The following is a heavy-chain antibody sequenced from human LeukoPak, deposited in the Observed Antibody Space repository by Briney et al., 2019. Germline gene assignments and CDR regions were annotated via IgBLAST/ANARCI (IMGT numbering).Heavy chain of an antibody. J-gene: IGHJ5*02. V-gene: IGHV3-30*04. CDR3: AREWQTTVTTFPNWFDP. CDR2: ISYDGSNK. Sequence: GGSLRLSCAASGFTFSSYAMHWVRQAPGKGLEWVAVISYDGSNKYYADSVKGRFTISRDNSKNTLYLQMNSLRAEDTAVSYCAREWQTTVTTFPNWFDPWGQGTLVTVSS. CDR1: GFTFSSYA. D-gene: IGHD4-11*01.